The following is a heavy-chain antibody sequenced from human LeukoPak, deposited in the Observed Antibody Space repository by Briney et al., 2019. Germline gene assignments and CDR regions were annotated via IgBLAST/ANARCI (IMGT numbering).Heavy chain of an antibody. CDR3: ARGLRGWYYFDY. CDR1: GYTFTSYD. V-gene: IGHV1-2*02. J-gene: IGHJ4*02. Sequence: ASVKVSCKASGYTFTSYDINWVRQAPGQGLEWMGWINPNSGGTNYAQKFQGRVTMTRDTSISTAYMELSRLRSDDTAVYYCARGLRGWYYFDYWGQGTLVTVSS. D-gene: IGHD6-19*01. CDR2: INPNSGGT.